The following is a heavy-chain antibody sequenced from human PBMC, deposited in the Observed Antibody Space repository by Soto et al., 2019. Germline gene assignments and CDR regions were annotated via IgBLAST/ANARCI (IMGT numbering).Heavy chain of an antibody. CDR3: ARADYEILTGSYGMDV. J-gene: IGHJ6*02. V-gene: IGHV4-4*07. Sequence: PSETLSLTCTVSDDFISSYYWNWIRQPAGKGLEWIGRVSTNGATNYNPSLESRVTMSVDTSKNQFSLKLTSVTAADTAVYFCARADYEILTGSYGMDVWGQGTTVTVSS. D-gene: IGHD3-9*01. CDR2: VSTNGAT. CDR1: DDFISSYY.